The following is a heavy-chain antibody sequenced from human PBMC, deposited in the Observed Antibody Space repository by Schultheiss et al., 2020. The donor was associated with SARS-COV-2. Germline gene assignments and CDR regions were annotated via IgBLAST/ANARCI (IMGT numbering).Heavy chain of an antibody. CDR3: ARDPTVWLTTVTQTDYMDV. Sequence: SQTLSLTCTVYGGSFSGYYWSWIRQPPGKGLEWIGYIYYSGSTNYNPSLKSRVTISVDTSKNQFSLKLSSVTAAETAVYYCARDPTVWLTTVTQTDYMDVWGKGTTVTVSS. D-gene: IGHD4-17*01. CDR2: IYYSGST. V-gene: IGHV4-59*01. CDR1: GGSFSGYY. J-gene: IGHJ6*03.